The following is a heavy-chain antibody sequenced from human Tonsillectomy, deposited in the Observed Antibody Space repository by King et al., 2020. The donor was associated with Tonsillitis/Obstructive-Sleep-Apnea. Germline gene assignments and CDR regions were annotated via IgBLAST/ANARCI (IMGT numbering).Heavy chain of an antibody. Sequence: VQLVESGGGLVQPGGSLRLSCAASGFTFSSYEMNWVRQAPGKGLEWVSYISSSGSTIYYADSVKGRFTISRDNAKKSLYLQMNSLRAEDTAVYYCAREPPRKITFGGVIVPWGQGTLVTVSS. CDR3: AREPPRKITFGGVIVP. CDR2: ISSSGSTI. J-gene: IGHJ5*02. CDR1: GFTFSSYE. V-gene: IGHV3-48*03. D-gene: IGHD3-16*01.